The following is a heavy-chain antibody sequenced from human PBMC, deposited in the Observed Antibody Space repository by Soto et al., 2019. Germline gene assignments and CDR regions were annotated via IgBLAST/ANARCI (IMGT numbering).Heavy chain of an antibody. CDR3: ARDFPDYGSGGNAFDI. CDR1: GFTFSNYW. D-gene: IGHD6-19*01. Sequence: EVQLVESGGGLVQPGGPLRLSCAASGFTFSNYWISWFRKAQGKALEWVANIKQDGSERHYVYSVKGRFTISRDTAKNSLYLQMNSLRAEDTAVYYCARDFPDYGSGGNAFDIWGQGTMVTVSS. J-gene: IGHJ3*02. CDR2: IKQDGSER. V-gene: IGHV3-7*01.